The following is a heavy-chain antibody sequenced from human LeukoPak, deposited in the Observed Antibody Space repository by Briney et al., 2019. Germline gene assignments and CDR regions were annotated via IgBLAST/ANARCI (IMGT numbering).Heavy chain of an antibody. CDR2: INHSGST. Sequence: SETLSLTCAVYGGSFSGYYWSWIRQPPGKGLEWIGEINHSGSTNYNPSLKSRVTISVDTSKNQFSLKLSSVTAADTAVYYCASLRDWGLGYWGQGTLVTVSS. CDR1: GGSFSGYY. J-gene: IGHJ4*02. V-gene: IGHV4-34*01. CDR3: ASLRDWGLGY. D-gene: IGHD7-27*01.